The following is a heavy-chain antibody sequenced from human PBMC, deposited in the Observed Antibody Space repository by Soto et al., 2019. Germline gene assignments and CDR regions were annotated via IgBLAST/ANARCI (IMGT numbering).Heavy chain of an antibody. Sequence: PSETLSLTCTVSGGSISSGGYYWSWIRQHPGKGLEWIGYIYYSGSTYYNPSLKSRVTISVDTSKNQFSLKLSSVTAADTAVYYCARADVKLLFNYYGMDLWGQGTTVTVSS. CDR3: ARADVKLLFNYYGMDL. J-gene: IGHJ6*02. CDR1: GGSISSGGYY. V-gene: IGHV4-31*03. D-gene: IGHD2-2*01. CDR2: IYYSGST.